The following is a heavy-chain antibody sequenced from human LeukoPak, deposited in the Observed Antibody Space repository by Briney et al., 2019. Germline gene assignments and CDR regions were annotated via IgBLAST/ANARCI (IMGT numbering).Heavy chain of an antibody. Sequence: GGSLRLSCAASGFTFSSYAMSWVRQAPGKGLEWVSAISGSCGSTYYADSVKGRFTISRDNSKNTLYLQMNSLIAEDTAVYYCAKGLWYYYGSGRRGYFDYWGQGTLVTVSS. CDR3: AKGLWYYYGSGRRGYFDY. D-gene: IGHD3-10*01. J-gene: IGHJ4*02. CDR2: ISGSCGST. CDR1: GFTFSSYA. V-gene: IGHV3-23*01.